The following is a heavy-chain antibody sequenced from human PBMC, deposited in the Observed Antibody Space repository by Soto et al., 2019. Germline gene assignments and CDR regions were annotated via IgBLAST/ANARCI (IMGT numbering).Heavy chain of an antibody. CDR3: SPGGLSGHDFTH. CDR2: VKIRSHGGTT. J-gene: IGHJ4*02. Sequence: PGGSLRLSCTPSGFPFIDAWMSWVRQAPGKGLEWVGRVKIRSHGGTTDYAAPVRGRFTVSRDDSKNTVYLQMNSLRTEDTAVYYCSPGGLSGHDFTHWGQGTPVTVSS. CDR1: GFPFIDAW. D-gene: IGHD5-12*01. V-gene: IGHV3-15*01.